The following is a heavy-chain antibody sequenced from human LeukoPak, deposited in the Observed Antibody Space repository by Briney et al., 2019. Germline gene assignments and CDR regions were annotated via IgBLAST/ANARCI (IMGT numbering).Heavy chain of an antibody. CDR1: GYSFTSYW. J-gene: IGHJ4*02. CDR3: ARQGERFYGSGSYYTPFDY. Sequence: GESLKISCKGSGYSFTSYWIGWVRQMPGKGLEWMGIIYPGDSDTRYSPSFQGQVTISADKSISTAYLQWSSLKASDTAMYYCARQGERFYGSGSYYTPFDYWGQGTLVTVSS. CDR2: IYPGDSDT. D-gene: IGHD3-10*01. V-gene: IGHV5-51*01.